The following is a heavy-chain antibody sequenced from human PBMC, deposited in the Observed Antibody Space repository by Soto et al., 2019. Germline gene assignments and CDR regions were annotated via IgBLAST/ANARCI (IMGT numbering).Heavy chain of an antibody. Sequence: QVQLQESGPRLVKPSQTLSLSCAVSGGSIISASYSWNWIRQSPGRGLEWIGHIYSSGSTYYNPSLKSRVSISVDTSHNQFYLKLTSVTAADTAVYFCAREDAARIERWFDAWGQGILVTVSS. CDR1: GGSIISASYS. CDR2: IYSSGST. V-gene: IGHV4-31*11. J-gene: IGHJ5*02. D-gene: IGHD6-6*01. CDR3: AREDAARIERWFDA.